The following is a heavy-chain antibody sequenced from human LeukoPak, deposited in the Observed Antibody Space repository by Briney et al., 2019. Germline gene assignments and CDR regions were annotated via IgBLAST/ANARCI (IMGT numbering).Heavy chain of an antibody. V-gene: IGHV3-30-3*01. J-gene: IGHJ4*02. D-gene: IGHD2-2*01. CDR2: ISYDGTNI. Sequence: GRSPRLSCAASGFTFSSHSMHWVRQAPGKGLEWVAVISYDGTNIHYADSVKGRFTISRDNSKNTLYLQMNSLRPEDTAVYYCVRDSDSVARGYIDYWGQGTLVTVSS. CDR3: VRDSDSVARGYIDY. CDR1: GFTFSSHS.